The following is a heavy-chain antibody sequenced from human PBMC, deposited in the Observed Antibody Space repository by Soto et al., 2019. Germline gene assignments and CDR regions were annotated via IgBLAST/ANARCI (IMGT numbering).Heavy chain of an antibody. CDR1: GVSISSYY. V-gene: IGHV4-59*01. CDR2: IYYSGST. J-gene: IGHJ5*02. Sequence: SETLSLTCTVSGVSISSYYWSWIRQPPGKGLEWIGYIYYSGSTNYNPSLKSRVTISVDTSKNQFSLKLSSVTAADTAVYYCARDHLFDPWGQGTLVTVSS. CDR3: ARDHLFDP.